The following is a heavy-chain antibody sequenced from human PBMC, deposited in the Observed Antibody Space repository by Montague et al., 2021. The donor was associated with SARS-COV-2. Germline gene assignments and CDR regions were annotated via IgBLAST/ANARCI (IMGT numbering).Heavy chain of an antibody. Sequence: SETLSLTCTVSGVSVTDYYWSWIRQPPDKGLEWVGNVLYNKSTNFYPSLKSRVPISVYTYKTQFSLRLTSVTAADTAFYYCVRHTHYDGLYGHPDFWDQGTLVTVSS. CDR1: GVSVTDYY. J-gene: IGHJ4*02. V-gene: IGHV4-59*08. CDR2: VLYNKST. CDR3: VRHTHYDGLYGHPDF. D-gene: IGHD3-16*01.